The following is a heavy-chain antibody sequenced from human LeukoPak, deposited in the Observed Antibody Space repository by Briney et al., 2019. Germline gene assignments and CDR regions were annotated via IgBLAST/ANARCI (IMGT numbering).Heavy chain of an antibody. Sequence: SETLSLTCTVSGYSIGGGYYWGWSRQPPGKGLEWIGTIFQSVSTYYNPSLKSRVTTSVDTSKHQFSLKLSSVTAADTAVYYCARNNSTGFDFWSQGTLVSVSS. D-gene: IGHD2/OR15-2a*01. CDR1: GYSIGGGYY. J-gene: IGHJ4*02. CDR3: ARNNSTGFDF. V-gene: IGHV4-38-2*02. CDR2: IFQSVST.